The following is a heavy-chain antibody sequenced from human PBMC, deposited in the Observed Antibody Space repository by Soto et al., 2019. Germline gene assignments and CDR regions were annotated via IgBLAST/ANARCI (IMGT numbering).Heavy chain of an antibody. D-gene: IGHD3-3*01. V-gene: IGHV5-51*01. CDR2: IYPGDSDT. J-gene: IGHJ6*02. Sequence: GESLKISCNGSGYSFTSYWIGWVRQMPWKGLEWMGIIYPGDSDTRYSPSFQGQVTISADKSISTAYLQWSSLKASDTAMYYCARHAHSFYDFWSGYYTRGDYYYYYGMDVWGQGTTVTVSS. CDR1: GYSFTSYW. CDR3: ARHAHSFYDFWSGYYTRGDYYYYYGMDV.